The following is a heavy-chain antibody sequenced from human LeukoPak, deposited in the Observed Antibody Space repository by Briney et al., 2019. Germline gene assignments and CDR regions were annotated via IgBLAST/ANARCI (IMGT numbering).Heavy chain of an antibody. Sequence: SETLSLTCTVSGFSISSGYYWGWVRPPPGKGVEWIGKIYHSGSTYYNPSLKSRVTISVATTKHQFSLKLSSVTAADTAVYYCARDRWNGQGYFDYWGQGTLVTVSS. CDR3: ARDRWNGQGYFDY. D-gene: IGHD1-1*01. J-gene: IGHJ4*02. CDR1: GFSISSGYY. V-gene: IGHV4-38-2*02. CDR2: IYHSGST.